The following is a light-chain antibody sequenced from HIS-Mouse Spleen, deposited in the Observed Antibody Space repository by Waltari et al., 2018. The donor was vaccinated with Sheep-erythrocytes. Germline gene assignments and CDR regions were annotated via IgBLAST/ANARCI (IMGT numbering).Light chain of an antibody. V-gene: IGLV2-23*01. CDR2: EGS. J-gene: IGLJ3*02. CDR1: SSDVGSYNF. Sequence: QSALTQPASVSGSPGQSITISCTGTSSDVGSYNFVSWYQQTPGKAPKLMIYEGSKRPSGVSNRFSGSKSGNTASLTISGLQAEDEADYYCCSYAGSTPWVFGGGTKLTVL. CDR3: CSYAGSTPWV.